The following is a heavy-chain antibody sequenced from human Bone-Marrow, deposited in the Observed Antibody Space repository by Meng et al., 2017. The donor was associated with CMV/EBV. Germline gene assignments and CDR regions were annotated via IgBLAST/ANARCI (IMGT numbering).Heavy chain of an antibody. CDR3: AKDHSPSTNYDFWSGYYRDNWSDP. D-gene: IGHD3-3*01. CDR2: SRNKANSYTT. Sequence: GGSLRLSCAASGFTFSDYYMDWVRQAPGKGLEWVGRSRNKANSYTTEYAASVRGRFTISRDDSKNSLYLQMNRLRTEDTAVYYCAKDHSPSTNYDFWSGYYRDNWSDPWGQGTLVTVSS. V-gene: IGHV3-72*01. CDR1: GFTFSDYY. J-gene: IGHJ5*02.